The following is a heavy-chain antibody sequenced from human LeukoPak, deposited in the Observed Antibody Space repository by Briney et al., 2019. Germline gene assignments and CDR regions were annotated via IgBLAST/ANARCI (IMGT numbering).Heavy chain of an antibody. V-gene: IGHV3-74*01. Sequence: GGSLRLSCAASGFTFSSYWMHWVRQAPGKGLVWVSRINSDGRSTTYADSVKGRFTISRDNAKNTLYLQMNSLRAEDTAVYYCALSREAAGTVFDDWGQGTLVPVSS. CDR1: GFTFSSYW. D-gene: IGHD6-13*01. J-gene: IGHJ4*02. CDR3: ALSREAAGTVFDD. CDR2: INSDGRST.